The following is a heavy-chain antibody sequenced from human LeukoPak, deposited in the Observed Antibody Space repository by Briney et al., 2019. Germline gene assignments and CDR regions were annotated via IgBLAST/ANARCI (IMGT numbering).Heavy chain of an antibody. CDR1: GGSISSTSHY. CDR3: ARERVYLYYYDSSAHGAFDI. Sequence: PSETLSLTCTVSGGSISSTSHYWGWIRQPPGKGLEWIGSIYYSGITYYNPSLKSRVTISVDTSKNQFSLKLSSVTAADTAVYYCARERVYLYYYDSSAHGAFDIWGQGTMVTVSS. D-gene: IGHD3-22*01. J-gene: IGHJ3*02. CDR2: IYYSGIT. V-gene: IGHV4-39*07.